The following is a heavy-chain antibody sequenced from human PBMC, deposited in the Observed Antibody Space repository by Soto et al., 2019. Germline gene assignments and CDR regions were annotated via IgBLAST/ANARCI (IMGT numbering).Heavy chain of an antibody. CDR1: GFSFTGYY. V-gene: IGHV1-2*02. Sequence: ASVKVSCKASGFSFTGYYIHWLRQAPGQGLEWMGWINAHSGGTEYAQKFQGRVTLTRDTSITTAYLTLTSLTSDDTALYYCAKDLTRQLAYWLDPWGQGTQVTVSS. D-gene: IGHD6-6*01. CDR2: INAHSGGT. J-gene: IGHJ5*02. CDR3: AKDLTRQLAYWLDP.